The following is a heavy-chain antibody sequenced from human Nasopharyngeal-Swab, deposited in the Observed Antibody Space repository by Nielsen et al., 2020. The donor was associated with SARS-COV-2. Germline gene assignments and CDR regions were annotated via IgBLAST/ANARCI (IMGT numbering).Heavy chain of an antibody. CDR2: ISSSTSYI. J-gene: IGHJ6*02. Sequence: GESLKIPCAASGFTFSNYSMNWLRQAPGTGLEWVSSISSSTSYIYYADSVKGRFTISRDNAKNSLYLQMNSLRAEDTAVYYCARDGFGESPYYYYYGMDVWGQGTTVTVSS. D-gene: IGHD3-10*01. CDR1: GFTFSNYS. CDR3: ARDGFGESPYYYYYGMDV. V-gene: IGHV3-21*01.